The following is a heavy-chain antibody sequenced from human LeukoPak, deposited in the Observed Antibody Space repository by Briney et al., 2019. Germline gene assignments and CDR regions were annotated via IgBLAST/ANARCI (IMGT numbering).Heavy chain of an antibody. V-gene: IGHV3-30-3*01. CDR2: ISYDGSNK. CDR3: ARRFSNYYYYMDV. Sequence: GGSLRLSCAASGFTFSSYAMHWVRQAPGKGLEWVAVISYDGSNKYYADSVKGRFTISRDNAKNSLYLQMNSLRAEDTAVYYCARRFSNYYYYMDVWGKGTTVTVSS. CDR1: GFTFSSYA. J-gene: IGHJ6*03. D-gene: IGHD3-10*01.